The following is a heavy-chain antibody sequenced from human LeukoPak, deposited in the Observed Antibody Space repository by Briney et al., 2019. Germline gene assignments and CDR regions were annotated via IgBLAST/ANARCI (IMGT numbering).Heavy chain of an antibody. CDR1: GFTVSSNY. D-gene: IGHD1-26*01. V-gene: IGHV3-53*04. CDR3: ARDLRAYSGSYPDAFDI. Sequence: GGSLRLSCAASGFTVSSNYISWVRQAPGKGLEWVSVIYSGGSTYYADSVKGRFTISRHNSKNTLYLQMNSLRAEDTAVYYCARDLRAYSGSYPDAFDIWGQGTMVTVSS. CDR2: IYSGGST. J-gene: IGHJ3*02.